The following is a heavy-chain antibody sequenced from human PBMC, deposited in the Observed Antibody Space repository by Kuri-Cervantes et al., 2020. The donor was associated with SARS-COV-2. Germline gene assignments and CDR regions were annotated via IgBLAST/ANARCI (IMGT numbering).Heavy chain of an antibody. CDR1: GYTFTGYY. Sequence: ASVKVSCKASGYTFTGYYMHWVRQAPGQGLEWMGWINPNSGGTNYAQKFQGWVTMTRDTSISTAYMELSRLRSDDTAVYYCAATDYNRVSGDYYWGQGSRVTVSS. V-gene: IGHV1-2*04. CDR3: AATDYNRVSGDYY. J-gene: IGHJ4*02. CDR2: INPNSGGT. D-gene: IGHD3-10*01.